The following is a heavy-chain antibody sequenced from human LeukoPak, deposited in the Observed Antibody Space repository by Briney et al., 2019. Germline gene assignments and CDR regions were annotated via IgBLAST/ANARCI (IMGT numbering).Heavy chain of an antibody. CDR3: AKDRRGGAAAGTLDY. CDR2: IIPIFGTP. D-gene: IGHD6-13*01. Sequence: SVKVSSKASGGTFSSYAITWVRQAPGQGLEWMGTIIPIFGTPNYAQKFQGRVTITADESTSTAYMELSSLTSEDTAVYYCAKDRRGGAAAGTLDYWGQGTLVSVSS. J-gene: IGHJ4*02. V-gene: IGHV1-69*13. CDR1: GGTFSSYA.